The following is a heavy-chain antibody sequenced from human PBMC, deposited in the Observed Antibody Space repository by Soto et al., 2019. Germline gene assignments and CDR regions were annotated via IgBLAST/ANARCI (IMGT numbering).Heavy chain of an antibody. D-gene: IGHD6-13*01. CDR1: GFSLSTSGVG. CDR2: IYWDDDK. CDR3: AHRRSRVGAAADDYYCMDV. V-gene: IGHV2-5*02. Sequence: QITLKESGPTLVNPTQTLTLTCTFSGFSLSTSGVGVGWIRQPPGKALEWLALIYWDDDKRYSPSLKSRLTITKDTSKNQVVLTRTNMDTVDTATYYCAHRRSRVGAAADDYYCMDVWGKGTTVTVSS. J-gene: IGHJ6*03.